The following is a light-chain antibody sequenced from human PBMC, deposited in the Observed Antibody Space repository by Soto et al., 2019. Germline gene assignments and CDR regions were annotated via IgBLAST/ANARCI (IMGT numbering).Light chain of an antibody. J-gene: IGKJ4*01. CDR1: QSVSNNY. CDR3: QQYGSSLLT. V-gene: IGKV3-20*01. CDR2: GAS. Sequence: EMVLTQSRGTLSLSPGERATLSCRASQSVSNNYLAWYQQKPGQAPRLLIYGASNRATGIPDRFSGSGSGTDFTLTISRMEPEDFATYYCQQYGSSLLTFGGGTKVDXK.